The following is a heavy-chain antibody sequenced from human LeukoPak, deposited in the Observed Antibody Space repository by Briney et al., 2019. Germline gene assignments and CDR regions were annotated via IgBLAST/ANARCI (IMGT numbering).Heavy chain of an antibody. CDR2: IYTSGNT. V-gene: IGHV4-4*07. Sequence: PSETLSLTCTVSGGSISSYYWSWIRQPAGKGLEWIGRIYTSGNTNYNPSLKGRVTMSVDTSKNHFSLKLSSVTAADTAVYYRARADILTGYHDAFDIWGQGTMVTVSS. CDR3: ARADILTGYHDAFDI. D-gene: IGHD3-9*01. J-gene: IGHJ3*02. CDR1: GGSISSYY.